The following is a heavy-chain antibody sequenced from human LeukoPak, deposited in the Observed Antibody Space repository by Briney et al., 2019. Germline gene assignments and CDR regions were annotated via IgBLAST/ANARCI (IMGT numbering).Heavy chain of an antibody. CDR2: IIPIFGTA. Sequence: ASVKVSCKASGGTFSSYAISWVRQAPGQGLEWMGGIIPIFGTANYAQKSQGRVTITADESTSTAYMELSSLRSEDTAVYYCARVGGYSYGYWFDPWGQGTLVTVSS. J-gene: IGHJ5*02. V-gene: IGHV1-69*13. CDR1: GGTFSSYA. D-gene: IGHD5-18*01. CDR3: ARVGGYSYGYWFDP.